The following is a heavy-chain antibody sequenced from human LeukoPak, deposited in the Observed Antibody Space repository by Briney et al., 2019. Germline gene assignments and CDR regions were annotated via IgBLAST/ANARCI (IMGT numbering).Heavy chain of an antibody. D-gene: IGHD1-26*01. CDR3: TTDNPIVGATKGY. J-gene: IGHJ4*02. Sequence: GGSLRLSCAASGFTFSNAWMSWVRQAPGKGLEWVGRIKSKTDGGTTDYAAPVKGRFTISRDDSKNTLYLQMNSLKTEDTAVYYCTTDNPIVGATKGYWGQGTLVTVSS. V-gene: IGHV3-15*01. CDR2: IKSKTDGGTT. CDR1: GFTFSNAW.